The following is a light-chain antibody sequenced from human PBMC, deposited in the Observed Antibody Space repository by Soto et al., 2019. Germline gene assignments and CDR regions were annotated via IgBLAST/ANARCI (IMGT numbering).Light chain of an antibody. V-gene: IGKV1D-12*01. CDR1: QGISSW. J-gene: IGKJ3*01. CDR3: QQSNSFPPFT. CDR2: AAS. Sequence: DIQMTQSPSSVSASVGDRVTITCRASQGISSWLAWYQQKPGKAPKLLLYAASSLQSGAPSRFSVTGSGTDFNLTINSLQTEDFATSNCQQSNSFPPFTFGPGTKVDIK.